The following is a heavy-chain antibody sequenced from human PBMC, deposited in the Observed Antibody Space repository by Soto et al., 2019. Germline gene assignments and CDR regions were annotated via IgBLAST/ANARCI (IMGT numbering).Heavy chain of an antibody. J-gene: IGHJ6*02. D-gene: IGHD3-10*01. CDR2: INPNSGGT. V-gene: IGHV1-2*02. CDR1: GYTFTGYY. CDR3: ARGTSRQSYGSGSYFDYYYGMDV. Sequence: ASVKVSCKASGYTFTGYYMHWVRQAPGQGLDWMGWINPNSGGTVYAQKFHGRVTMTRDTSISTAYMELSRLRSDDTAVYYCARGTSRQSYGSGSYFDYYYGMDVWGQGTTVTVSS.